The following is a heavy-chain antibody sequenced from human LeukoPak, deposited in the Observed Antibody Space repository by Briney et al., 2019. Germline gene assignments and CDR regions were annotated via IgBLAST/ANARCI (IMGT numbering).Heavy chain of an antibody. J-gene: IGHJ4*02. CDR2: VKQDGSKK. V-gene: IGHV3-7*03. D-gene: IGHD2-15*01. Sequence: GGSLRLSCAASGFTFSSYWMSWVRQAPGKGLEWVANVKQDGSKKNYVDSVKGRFTISGDNAKNSLYLQMNSLRAEDTAVYYCARDNPFGGYWGQGTLVTVSS. CDR1: GFTFSSYW. CDR3: ARDNPFGGY.